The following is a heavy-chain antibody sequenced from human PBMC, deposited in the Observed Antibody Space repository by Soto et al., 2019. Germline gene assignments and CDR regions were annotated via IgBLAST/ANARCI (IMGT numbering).Heavy chain of an antibody. J-gene: IGHJ4*02. D-gene: IGHD1-26*01. CDR2: IYYSGST. V-gene: IGHV4-59*01. Sequence: QVQLQESGPGLVKPSETLSLTCTVSCGSISGYYWSWIRQPPGKGLEWIGYIYYSGSTNYNPSLMSRVTMSVDTSKYQFSLMLSSVTAADTAVYYCARVWGSYPDYWGQGTLVTVSS. CDR3: ARVWGSYPDY. CDR1: CGSISGYY.